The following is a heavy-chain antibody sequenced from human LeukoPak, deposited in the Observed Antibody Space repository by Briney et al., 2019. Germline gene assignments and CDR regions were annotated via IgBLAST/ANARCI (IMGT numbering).Heavy chain of an antibody. CDR2: ITSSSSYI. J-gene: IGHJ4*02. D-gene: IGHD6-6*01. V-gene: IGHV3-21*01. CDR3: AREEGSRSAGFDN. CDR1: GFSFSSYS. Sequence: GGSLRLSCAASGFSFSSYSMNWVRQAPGKGLEWVSAITSSSSYIYYADSVKGRFTISRDDAKNSLFLQMNSLTAEDTAVYYCAREEGSRSAGFDNWGQGTLVTVSS.